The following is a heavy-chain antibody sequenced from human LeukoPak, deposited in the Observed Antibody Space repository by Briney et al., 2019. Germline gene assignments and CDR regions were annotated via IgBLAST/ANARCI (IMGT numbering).Heavy chain of an antibody. CDR1: GYSFTSYR. Sequence: GESLKISCKGSGYSFTSYRIGWVRQMSGKGLEWMGIIYPGDSDTRYSPSFQGQVTISADKSISTAYLQWSSLKASDTAIYYCARASSFGYYYYGVDVWGQGTTVTVSS. J-gene: IGHJ6*02. D-gene: IGHD3-3*01. V-gene: IGHV5-51*01. CDR2: IYPGDSDT. CDR3: ARASSFGYYYYGVDV.